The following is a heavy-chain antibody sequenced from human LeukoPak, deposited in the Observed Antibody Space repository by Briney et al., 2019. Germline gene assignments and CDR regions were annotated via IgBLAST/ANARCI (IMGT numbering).Heavy chain of an antibody. CDR2: IYYTGST. CDR3: ARILATPDAFDI. V-gene: IGHV4-59*01. CDR1: GGSISGYY. J-gene: IGHJ3*02. Sequence: PSETLSLTCTVSGGSISGYYWNWIRQPPGKGLEWIGYIYYTGSTNYNPSLKSRVTISVDTSKNQFSLKLSSVTAADTAVYYCARILATPDAFDIWGQGTMVTVSS. D-gene: IGHD5-12*01.